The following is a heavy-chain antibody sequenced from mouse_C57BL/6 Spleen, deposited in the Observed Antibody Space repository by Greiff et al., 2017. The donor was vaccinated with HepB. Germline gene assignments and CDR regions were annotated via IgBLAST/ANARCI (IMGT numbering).Heavy chain of an antibody. J-gene: IGHJ2*01. Sequence: QVQLQQPGAELVKPGASVKLSCKASGYTFTSYWMHWVKQRPGQGLEWIGMIHPNSGSTNYNEKFKSKATLTVDKSSSTAYMQLSSLTSVDSAVYYCASDAYYFYDYWGQGTTLTVSS. CDR1: GYTFTSYW. D-gene: IGHD2-3*01. CDR3: ASDAYYFYDY. CDR2: IHPNSGST. V-gene: IGHV1-64*01.